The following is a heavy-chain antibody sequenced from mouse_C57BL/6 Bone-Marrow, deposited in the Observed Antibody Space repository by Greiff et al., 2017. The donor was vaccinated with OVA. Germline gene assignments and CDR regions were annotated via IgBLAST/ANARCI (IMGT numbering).Heavy chain of an antibody. CDR3: ARPLCDGYYGGYFDV. V-gene: IGHV1-53*01. D-gene: IGHD2-3*01. Sequence: QVQLQQPGPELVKPGASVKLSCKASGYTFTSYWMHWVKQRPGQGLEWIGNINPSNGGTNYNEKFKSKATLTVDKSSSTAYMQLSSLTSEGSAVYYCARPLCDGYYGGYFDVGDRGNRVTVSS. J-gene: IGHJ1*03. CDR1: GYTFTSYW. CDR2: INPSNGGT.